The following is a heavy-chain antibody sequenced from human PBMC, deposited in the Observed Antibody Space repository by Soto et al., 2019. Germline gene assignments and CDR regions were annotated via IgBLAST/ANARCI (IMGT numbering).Heavy chain of an antibody. Sequence: ITLKESGPTLVKPTQTLTLTCTFSGFSLNTGGVGVGWVRQPRGKAMEWLALIYWDDDERYRPSLRSRPNITXDXXXNXVVLTMTNMDPEDTATYYCVRNWRYYGGDYYYGMDAWGQGTTVTVSS. CDR2: IYWDDDE. D-gene: IGHD3-10*01. J-gene: IGHJ6*02. CDR3: VRNWRYYGGDYYYGMDA. CDR1: GFSLNTGGVG. V-gene: IGHV2-5*02.